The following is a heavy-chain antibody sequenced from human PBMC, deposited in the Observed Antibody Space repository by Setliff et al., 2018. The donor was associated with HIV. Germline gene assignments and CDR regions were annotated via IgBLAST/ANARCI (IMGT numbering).Heavy chain of an antibody. CDR2: IYISGSP. D-gene: IGHD2-15*01. CDR3: ARGGRSDGYHIAS. V-gene: IGHV4-61*02. CDR1: GGSMSSGSYY. Sequence: PSETLSLTCTVSGGSMSSGSYYWSWIRQPAGKGLEWIGRIYISGSPNYNPSLQSRVTLSVDTSKNQFSLTLTSVTAADTAVYYCARGGRSDGYHIASWGQGILVTVSS. J-gene: IGHJ4*02.